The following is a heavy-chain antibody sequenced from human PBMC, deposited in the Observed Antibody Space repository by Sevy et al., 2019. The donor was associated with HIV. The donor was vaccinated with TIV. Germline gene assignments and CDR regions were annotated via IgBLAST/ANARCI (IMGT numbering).Heavy chain of an antibody. D-gene: IGHD2-2*02. V-gene: IGHV1-69*13. J-gene: IGHJ3*02. CDR3: SRDRGPAAISYAFDI. CDR2: LIPIFRTS. CDR1: GGNLHNYG. Sequence: ASVKVSCKASGGNLHNYGINWVRQAPGQGLEWMGGLIPIFRTSTYAQNFRGRITFAADEATSTFYLEMSSLRADDTAVYYCSRDRGPAAISYAFDIWGQGTMVTVSS.